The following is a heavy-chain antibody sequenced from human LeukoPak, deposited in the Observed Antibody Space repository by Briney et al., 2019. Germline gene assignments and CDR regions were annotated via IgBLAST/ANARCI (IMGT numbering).Heavy chain of an antibody. CDR1: GYTFTGYY. J-gene: IGHJ4*02. V-gene: IGHV1-2*04. D-gene: IGHD4-17*01. CDR2: INPNSGGT. Sequence: ASVKVSCKASGYTFTGYYMHWARQAPGQGLEWMGWINPNSGGTNYAQKFQGWATMTRDTSISTAYMELSRLRSDDTAVYYCARDRGDQLYDYWGQGTLVTVSS. CDR3: ARDRGDQLYDY.